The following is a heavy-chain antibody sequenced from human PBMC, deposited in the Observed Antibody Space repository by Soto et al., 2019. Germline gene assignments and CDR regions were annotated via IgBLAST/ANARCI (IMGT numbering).Heavy chain of an antibody. J-gene: IGHJ6*02. V-gene: IGHV4-39*01. CDR1: GGSISSSSYY. CDR3: AKPSSYSSSWYYYYGMDV. D-gene: IGHD6-13*01. Sequence: SETLSLTCTVSGGSISSSSYYWGWIRQPPGKGLEWIGSIYYSGSTYYNPSLKSRVTISVDTSKNQFSLKLSSVTAADTAVYYCAKPSSYSSSWYYYYGMDVWGQGTTVT. CDR2: IYYSGST.